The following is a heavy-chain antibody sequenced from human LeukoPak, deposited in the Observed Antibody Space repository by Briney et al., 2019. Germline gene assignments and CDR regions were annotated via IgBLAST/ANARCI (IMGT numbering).Heavy chain of an antibody. CDR2: IIPILGIA. CDR3: ARDEGDGYNVAYYGMDV. D-gene: IGHD5-24*01. Sequence: SVKVSCKASGGTFSSYAISWVRHAPGQGLEWMGRIIPILGIANYAQKFQGRVTITADKSTSTAYMELSSLRSEDTAVYYCARDEGDGYNVAYYGMDVWGQGTTVTVSS. J-gene: IGHJ6*02. CDR1: GGTFSSYA. V-gene: IGHV1-69*04.